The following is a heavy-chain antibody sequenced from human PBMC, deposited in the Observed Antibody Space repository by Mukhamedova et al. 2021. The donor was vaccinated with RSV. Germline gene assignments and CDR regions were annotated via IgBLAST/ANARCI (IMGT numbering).Heavy chain of an antibody. CDR2: INSDGSNT. J-gene: IGHJ3*02. CDR3: ARGGSSGWYKAFDI. D-gene: IGHD6-19*01. Sequence: YWMHWVRQAPGKGLECVSRINSDGSNTYYADSVRDRFTISRDNAKNMVYVQMNSLRVEATAVYYCARGGSSGWYKAFDIWCQG. V-gene: IGHV3-74*01. CDR1: YW.